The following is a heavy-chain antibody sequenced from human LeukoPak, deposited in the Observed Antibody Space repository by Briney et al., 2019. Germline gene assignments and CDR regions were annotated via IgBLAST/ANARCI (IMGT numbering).Heavy chain of an antibody. D-gene: IGHD2-2*01. CDR2: IYYSGST. V-gene: IGHV4-39*07. CDR3: ARDWSFVVPAAIDDWFDP. CDR1: GGSISSSSYY. J-gene: IGHJ5*02. Sequence: SETLSLTCTVSGGSISSSSYYWGWIRQPPGKGLEWIGSIYYSGSTYYNPSLKSRVTISVDTSKNQFSLKLSSVTAADTAVYYCARDWSFVVPAAIDDWFDPWGQGTLVTVSS.